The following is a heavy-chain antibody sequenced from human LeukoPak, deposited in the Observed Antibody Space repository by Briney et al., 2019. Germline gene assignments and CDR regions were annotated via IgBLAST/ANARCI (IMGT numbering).Heavy chain of an antibody. Sequence: TGGSLRLSCAASGFTFSSYGMHWVRQAPGKGLEWVAVIWYDGSNKYYADSVKGRFTISRDNSKNTLYLQMNSLRAEDTAVYYCAKNFGAYYYGMDVWGPGTTVTVSS. D-gene: IGHD3-16*01. CDR1: GFTFSSYG. CDR2: IWYDGSNK. V-gene: IGHV3-33*06. J-gene: IGHJ6*02. CDR3: AKNFGAYYYGMDV.